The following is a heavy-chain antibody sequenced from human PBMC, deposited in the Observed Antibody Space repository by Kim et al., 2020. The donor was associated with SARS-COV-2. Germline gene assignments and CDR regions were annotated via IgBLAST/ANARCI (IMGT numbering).Heavy chain of an antibody. CDR2: INTNTGNP. D-gene: IGHD3-10*01. Sequence: ASVKVSCKASGYTFTNYALNWVRQAPGQGLEWMGWINTNTGNPTYAQGFSGRFVFSLVTSVSTAYLRISSLKAEDTAVYYCVREDYYYASGKGWFDPWGQGTLVTVSS. V-gene: IGHV7-4-1*02. CDR1: GYTFTNYA. CDR3: VREDYYYASGKGWFDP. J-gene: IGHJ5*02.